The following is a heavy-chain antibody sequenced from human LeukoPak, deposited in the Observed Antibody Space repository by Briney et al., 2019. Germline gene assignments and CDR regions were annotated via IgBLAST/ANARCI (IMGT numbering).Heavy chain of an antibody. J-gene: IGHJ4*02. D-gene: IGHD3-22*01. CDR2: ISAYNGDT. CDR3: VREGGDSSGYYFEY. Sequence: ASVKVSCTASGYTFTTYGLSWVRQAPGQGLEWMGWISAYNGDTLYVQKFQGRVTMTRDTSTRTAYMELRSLESDDTAVYYCVREGGDSSGYYFEYWGQGTLVTVSS. CDR1: GYTFTTYG. V-gene: IGHV1-18*01.